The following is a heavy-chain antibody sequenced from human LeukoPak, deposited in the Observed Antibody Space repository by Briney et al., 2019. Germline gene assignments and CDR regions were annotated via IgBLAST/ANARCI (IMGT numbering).Heavy chain of an antibody. CDR1: GGSFSGYY. J-gene: IGHJ5*02. V-gene: IGHV4-34*01. D-gene: IGHD2-8*01. Sequence: SETLSLTCAVYGGSFSGYYWGWIRQPPGKGLEGIGEINHSGSTNFNPSLKSRVTISVDTSKNQFSLKLSSVTAADTAVYYCARGIVLMVYPLFGFDPWGQGTLVTVSS. CDR2: INHSGST. CDR3: ARGIVLMVYPLFGFDP.